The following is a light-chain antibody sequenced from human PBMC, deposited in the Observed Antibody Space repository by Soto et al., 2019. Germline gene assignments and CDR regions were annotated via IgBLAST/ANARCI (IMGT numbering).Light chain of an antibody. J-gene: IGLJ2*01. V-gene: IGLV2-23*01. Sequence: QSALTQPASVSGSPGQSITISCTGTSSDVGSYNLVSWYQQHPGKAPKLMIYEGSKRPSGVSYRFSGSKSGNTASLTISGLQAEDEAEYYCSSYAGSRNVVFGGGTKVTVL. CDR1: SSDVGSYNL. CDR2: EGS. CDR3: SSYAGSRNVV.